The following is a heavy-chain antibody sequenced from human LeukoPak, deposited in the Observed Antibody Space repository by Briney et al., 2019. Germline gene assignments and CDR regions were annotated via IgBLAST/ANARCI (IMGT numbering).Heavy chain of an antibody. CDR1: GYTFTSYD. V-gene: IGHV1-8*01. CDR2: MNPNSGNT. Sequence: ASVKVSCKASGYTFTSYDINWVRQATGQGLEWMGWMNPNSGNTGYAQKFQGRVTMTRNTSISTAYMELSSLRSEDTAVYYCARGQRSSSAYYYYYYYMDIWGKGTTVTVSS. D-gene: IGHD6-6*01. CDR3: ARGQRSSSAYYYYYYYMDI. J-gene: IGHJ6*03.